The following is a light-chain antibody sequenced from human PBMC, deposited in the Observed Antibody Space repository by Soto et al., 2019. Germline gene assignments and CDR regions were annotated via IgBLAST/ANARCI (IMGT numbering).Light chain of an antibody. CDR2: GAS. CDR1: QSVSSSY. J-gene: IGKJ4*01. CDR3: QQYGSSPVT. V-gene: IGKV3-20*01. Sequence: EIVLTQSPGTLSLSPGERATLSCRASQSVSSSYLAWYQQKPGHAPRLLIYGASSRATGIPDRFSGSGSGTDFTLPISRLEPEDFAVYYCQQYGSSPVTFGGGTKVEIK.